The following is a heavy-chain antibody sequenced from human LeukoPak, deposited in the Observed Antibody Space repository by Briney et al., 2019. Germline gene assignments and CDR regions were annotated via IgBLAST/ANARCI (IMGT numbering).Heavy chain of an antibody. CDR2: LSGSGSSA. Sequence: GGSLRLSCAASGFTFSTYAMSWVRQAPGKGLEWVSGLSGSGSSAYYADSVKGRFTISRDNSKNTLYLQMNSLRAEDTAVYYCAKDRGGSYALSLDYWGQGTLVTVSS. V-gene: IGHV3-23*01. D-gene: IGHD1-26*01. CDR3: AKDRGGSYALSLDY. J-gene: IGHJ4*02. CDR1: GFTFSTYA.